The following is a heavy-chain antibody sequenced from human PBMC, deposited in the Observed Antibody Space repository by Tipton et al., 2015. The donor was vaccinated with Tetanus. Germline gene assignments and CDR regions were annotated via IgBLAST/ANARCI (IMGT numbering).Heavy chain of an antibody. Sequence: QSGPEVKKPESSVKVSCKTSGDTFNTYGINWVRQAPGQRLEWMGKSIPLLGIANNAQKFQGRLTITADKSTTTVYMELSSLTSEDTAVYYCARDSQSSFDRWGQGTLVTVSS. CDR1: GDTFNTYG. CDR3: ARDSQSSFDR. V-gene: IGHV1-69*04. CDR2: SIPLLGIA. J-gene: IGHJ4*02.